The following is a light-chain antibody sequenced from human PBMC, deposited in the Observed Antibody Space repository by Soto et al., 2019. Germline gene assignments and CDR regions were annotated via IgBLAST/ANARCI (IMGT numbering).Light chain of an antibody. V-gene: IGLV2-14*01. Sequence: QSALTQPASVSGSPGQSITISCTGTSSDVGGYNYVSWYQQHPGKAPKLMIYDVSNRPSGVSNRFSGSKSGNTASLTISGLQAEGEADYYCSSYTSSSTLDVVFGGGTKVTVL. CDR1: SSDVGGYNY. CDR2: DVS. CDR3: SSYTSSSTLDVV. J-gene: IGLJ2*01.